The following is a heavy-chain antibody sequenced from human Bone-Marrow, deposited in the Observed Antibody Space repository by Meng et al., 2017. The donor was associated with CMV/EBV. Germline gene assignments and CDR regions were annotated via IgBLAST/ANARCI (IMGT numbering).Heavy chain of an antibody. V-gene: IGHV4-31*03. CDR1: GGSISSGGYY. CDR3: ARDFSSFVGNWFDP. J-gene: IGHJ5*02. CDR2: IYYSGST. Sequence: SETLSLTCTVSGGSISSGGYYWSWIRQHPGKGLEWIGYIYYSGSTYYNPSLKSRVTISVDTSKNQFSLKLSSVTAADTAVYYCARDFSSFVGNWFDPWGQGNLVTFSS. D-gene: IGHD2-15*01.